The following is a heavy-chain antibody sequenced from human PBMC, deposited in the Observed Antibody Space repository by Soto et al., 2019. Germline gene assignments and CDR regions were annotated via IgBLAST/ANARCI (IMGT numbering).Heavy chain of an antibody. CDR2: ISGSGGST. CDR3: AKDNQPRGITILGGVIVDFYYNGMDV. CDR1: GFSFSSYD. V-gene: IGHV3-23*01. J-gene: IGHJ6*02. D-gene: IGHD3-3*01. Sequence: PGGSLSLSCAASGFSFSSYDMSRVRQAPGKGLEWVSAISGSGGSTHYAASVKGLFTISRDTSKNTLYLQMNSLRAEDTAVYYGAKDNQPRGITILGGVIVDFYYNGMDVWCQGTTVTLSS.